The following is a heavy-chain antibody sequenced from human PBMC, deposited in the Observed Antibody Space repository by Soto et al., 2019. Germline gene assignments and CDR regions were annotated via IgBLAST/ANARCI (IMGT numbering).Heavy chain of an antibody. CDR1: GGTFSSYA. D-gene: IGHD3-10*01. Sequence: QVQLVQSGAEVKKPGSSVKVSCKASGGTFSSYAINWVRQAPGQGLEWMGGIIRIFGTPDYAQRFQGSVTITADESTSTAYIELSSLRSEDTAVYYCARQGSNEYYYYGMDVWGQGTTVTVSS. CDR3: ARQGSNEYYYYGMDV. J-gene: IGHJ6*02. CDR2: IIRIFGTP. V-gene: IGHV1-69*12.